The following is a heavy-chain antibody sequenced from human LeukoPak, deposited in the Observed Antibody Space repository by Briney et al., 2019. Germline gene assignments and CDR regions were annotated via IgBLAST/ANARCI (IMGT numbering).Heavy chain of an antibody. J-gene: IGHJ4*02. Sequence: GASVKVSCKASGGTFSSYAISWVRQALGQGLEWMGRINPNSGDTNYAQKFQGRVTMTRDTSISTAYMELSRLRSDDTAVYYYARDYCSSTSCLFDYWGQGTLVTVSS. CDR3: ARDYCSSTSCLFDY. CDR2: INPNSGDT. D-gene: IGHD2-2*01. V-gene: IGHV1-2*06. CDR1: GGTFSSYA.